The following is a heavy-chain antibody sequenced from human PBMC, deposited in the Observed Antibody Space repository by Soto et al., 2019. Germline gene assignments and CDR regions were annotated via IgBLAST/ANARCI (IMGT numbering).Heavy chain of an antibody. D-gene: IGHD2-21*02. CDR1: GGIFSSNT. Sequence: QVYLVQSGAEVKKPGSSVKISCKASGGIFSSNTINWVRQAAGQGLEWMGGIISLFGTANYAEKFQGRVTITADKSTKTEYMELTSLRSEDTAVYYCASKAACAGDCYAVDSWGQGTLVTVSS. J-gene: IGHJ4*02. V-gene: IGHV1-69*06. CDR2: IISLFGTA. CDR3: ASKAACAGDCYAVDS.